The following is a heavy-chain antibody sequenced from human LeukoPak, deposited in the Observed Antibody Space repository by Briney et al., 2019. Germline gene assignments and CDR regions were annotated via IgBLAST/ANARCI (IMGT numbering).Heavy chain of an antibody. V-gene: IGHV3-74*01. Sequence: GGSLRLSCAASGFTFSSYWMHWVRQAPGKGLVWVSHINTDGSTTTYAGSVKGRFTISRDNAKNTLYLQMNSLRADDMAVYYCARVYGGNSVFDYWGQGTLVTVSS. J-gene: IGHJ4*02. D-gene: IGHD4-23*01. CDR1: GFTFSSYW. CDR2: INTDGSTT. CDR3: ARVYGGNSVFDY.